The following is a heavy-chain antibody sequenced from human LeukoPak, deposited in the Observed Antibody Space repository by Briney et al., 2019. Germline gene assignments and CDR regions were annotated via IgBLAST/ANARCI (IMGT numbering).Heavy chain of an antibody. CDR2: IYKSGGT. CDR1: GGSISSNY. V-gene: IGHV4-59*01. CDR3: ASERLYAFDI. Sequence: KTSETLSLTCTVSGGSISSNYWSWIRQPPGKGLEWIAYIYKSGGTNYNPSLKSRVTISVDTSKNQFFLKLSSLTAADTAVYYCASERLYAFDIWGQGTMVTVSS. J-gene: IGHJ3*02.